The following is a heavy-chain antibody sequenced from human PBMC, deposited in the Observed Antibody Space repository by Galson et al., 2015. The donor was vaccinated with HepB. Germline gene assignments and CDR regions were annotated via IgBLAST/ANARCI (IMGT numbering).Heavy chain of an antibody. J-gene: IGHJ6*02. CDR3: ARQMSSVAGIFDYYYGMDV. Sequence: QSGAEVKKPGESLRISCKGSGYSFTSYWISWVRQMPGKGLEWMGRIDPSDSYTNYSPSFQGHVTISADKSISTAYLQWSSLKASDTAMYYGARQMSSVAGIFDYYYGMDVWGQGTTVTVSS. V-gene: IGHV5-10-1*01. D-gene: IGHD6-19*01. CDR2: IDPSDSYT. CDR1: GYSFTSYW.